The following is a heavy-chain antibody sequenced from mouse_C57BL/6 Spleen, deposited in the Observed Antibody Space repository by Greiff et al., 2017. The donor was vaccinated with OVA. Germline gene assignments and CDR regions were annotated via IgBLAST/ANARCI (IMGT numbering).Heavy chain of an antibody. CDR1: GYTFTSYW. CDR3: ARESYYYGSRYFDV. CDR2: IYPGSGST. V-gene: IGHV1-55*01. D-gene: IGHD1-1*01. Sequence: VQLKQPGAELVKPGASVKMSCKASGYTFTSYWITWVKQRPGHGLEWIGDIYPGSGSTNYNEKFKSKATLTVDTSSSTAYMQLSSLTSEDSAVYYCARESYYYGSRYFDVWGTGTTVTVSS. J-gene: IGHJ1*03.